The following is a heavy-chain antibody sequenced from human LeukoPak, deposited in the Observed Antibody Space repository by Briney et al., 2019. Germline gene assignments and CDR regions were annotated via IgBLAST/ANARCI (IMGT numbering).Heavy chain of an antibody. Sequence: GGSLRLSCAASGFTFSSYAMHWVRQAPGKGLEWVAVISYDGSNKYYADSVKGRFTISRDNSKNSLYLQMNSLRTEDTALYYCAKDIDARVLLSEGGVDYWGQGTLVTVSS. CDR2: ISYDGSNK. V-gene: IGHV3-30*04. CDR3: AKDIDARVLLSEGGVDY. J-gene: IGHJ4*02. D-gene: IGHD2-2*01. CDR1: GFTFSSYA.